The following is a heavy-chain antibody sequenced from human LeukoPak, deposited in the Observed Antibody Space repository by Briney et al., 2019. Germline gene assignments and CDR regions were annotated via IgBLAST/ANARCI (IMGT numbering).Heavy chain of an antibody. D-gene: IGHD2-8*01. Sequence: GASVKVSCKASGGTFSSYAISWVRQAPGQGLEWMGGIIPIFGTANYAQKFQGRVTITADESTSTAHMELSSLRSEDTAVYYCARASTNLFGVVYGMDVWGQGTTVTVSS. CDR3: ARASTNLFGVVYGMDV. V-gene: IGHV1-69*13. J-gene: IGHJ6*02. CDR2: IIPIFGTA. CDR1: GGTFSSYA.